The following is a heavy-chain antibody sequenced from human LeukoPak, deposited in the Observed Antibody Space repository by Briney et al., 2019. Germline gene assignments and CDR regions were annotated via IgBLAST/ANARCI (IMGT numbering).Heavy chain of an antibody. J-gene: IGHJ4*02. CDR1: GFSFQDYT. D-gene: IGHD3-10*01. CDR3: AKERIGGSLDY. Sequence: GGSLRLSCAASGFSFQDYTMHWVRQPPGKGLEWVSQISWSGGTTYYADSVKARFTISRDNSRNSLYLQMNSLRTEDTALYYCAKERIGGSLDYWGQGTLLTVSS. CDR2: ISWSGGTT. V-gene: IGHV3-43*01.